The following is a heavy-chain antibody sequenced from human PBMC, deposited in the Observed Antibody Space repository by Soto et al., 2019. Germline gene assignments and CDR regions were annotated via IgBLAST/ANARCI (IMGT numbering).Heavy chain of an antibody. CDR2: MNPNRGNT. CDR1: GYTFTSYD. V-gene: IGHV1-8*01. D-gene: IGHD3-22*01. Sequence: GSVKVSCKASGYTFTSYDINWVRQATGQGLEWMGWMNPNRGNTGYAQKFQGRATMTRNTSISTAYMELSSLRSADTAVYYCARGLYYYESSGSPLYHFDSWGQGTLAPVSS. J-gene: IGHJ4*02. CDR3: ARGLYYYESSGSPLYHFDS.